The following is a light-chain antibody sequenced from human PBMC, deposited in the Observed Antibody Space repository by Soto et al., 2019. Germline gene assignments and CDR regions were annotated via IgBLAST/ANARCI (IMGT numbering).Light chain of an antibody. J-gene: IGLJ2*01. CDR3: SSYAGSNNFVV. CDR2: EVS. CDR1: SSDVGGYNY. V-gene: IGLV2-8*01. Sequence: QSALTQPPSASGSPGQSVIISCTGTSSDVGGYNYVSWYQQHPGKAPKLMIYEVSKRPSGVPDRFSGSKSGNTASLTVSGRQTEDEADYYCSSYAGSNNFVVFGGGTKLTVL.